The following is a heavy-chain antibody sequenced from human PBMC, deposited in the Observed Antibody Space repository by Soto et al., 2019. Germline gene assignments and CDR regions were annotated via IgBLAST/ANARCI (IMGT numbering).Heavy chain of an antibody. CDR2: ISYDGSNK. Sequence: GGSLSLSCAASGFTFSSYAMHWVRQAPGKGLEWVAVISYDGSNKYYADSVKGRFTISRDNSKNTLYLQMNSLRAEDTAVYYCARAGYYDSSGYYPYWGQGTLVTVSS. CDR1: GFTFSSYA. CDR3: ARAGYYDSSGYYPY. D-gene: IGHD3-22*01. J-gene: IGHJ4*02. V-gene: IGHV3-30-3*01.